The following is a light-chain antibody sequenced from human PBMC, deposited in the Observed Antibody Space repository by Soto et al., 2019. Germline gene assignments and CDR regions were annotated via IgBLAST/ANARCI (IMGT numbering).Light chain of an antibody. CDR3: QHFGNSLWT. V-gene: IGKV3-20*01. CDR2: GAS. Sequence: EIVLTQSPGTLSLFPGERATLSCRASQSVSSTYFAWYRQKPGQPPSLLIYGASNRATGVPDRFSGSGSGPDFTLTISRLEPEDFAVYYCQHFGNSLWTFGQGTKVEI. J-gene: IGKJ1*01. CDR1: QSVSSTY.